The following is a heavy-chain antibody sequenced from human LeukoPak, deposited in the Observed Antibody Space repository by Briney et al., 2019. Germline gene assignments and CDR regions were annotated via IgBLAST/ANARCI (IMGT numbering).Heavy chain of an antibody. V-gene: IGHV4-4*07. CDR3: ARRDDFYYFDY. CDR2: ISTSGRT. D-gene: IGHD3-3*01. Sequence: PSQTPSLTLTVSGPSISSSSSGCIRQPAGKRLEWIWRISTSGRTNFNPSLRSRVTMSVDTSKNQFSLKVNSVTAADTAVYYCARRDDFYYFDYWGQGTLVTVSS. CDR1: GPSISSSS. J-gene: IGHJ4*02.